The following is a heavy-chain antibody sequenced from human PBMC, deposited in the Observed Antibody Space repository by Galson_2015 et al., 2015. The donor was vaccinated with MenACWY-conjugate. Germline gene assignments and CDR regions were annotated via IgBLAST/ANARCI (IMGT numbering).Heavy chain of an antibody. V-gene: IGHV3-7*01. D-gene: IGHD6-19*01. Sequence: SLRLPCATSGFTFSNSWMGWVRQAPGKGLEWVANIKHDGSGKFYVDSVKGRFIISRDNAKNSLYLQMDSLRAEDTAVYFCARAKEQWLSRTFDVWGQGTLVTVSS. CDR3: ARAKEQWLSRTFDV. CDR2: IKHDGSGK. J-gene: IGHJ3*01. CDR1: GFTFSNSW.